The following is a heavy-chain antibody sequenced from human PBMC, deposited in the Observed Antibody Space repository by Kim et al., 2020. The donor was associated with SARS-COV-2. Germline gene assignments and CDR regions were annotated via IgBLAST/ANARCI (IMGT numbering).Heavy chain of an antibody. V-gene: IGHV3-53*01. CDR2: IYTGGTT. D-gene: IGHD3-10*01. CDR3: ARGGVRGVIVY. J-gene: IGHJ4*02. Sequence: GGSLRLSCAASGFTVSSNYMSWVRQAPGKGLEWVSDIYTGGTTYYADSVKGRFTISRDNSKNTLYLEMNSLRDEDTAVYYCARGGVRGVIVYWGQGTLVTVSS. CDR1: GFTVSSNY.